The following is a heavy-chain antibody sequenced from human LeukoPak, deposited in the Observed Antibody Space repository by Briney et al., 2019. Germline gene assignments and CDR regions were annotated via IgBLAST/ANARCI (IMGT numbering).Heavy chain of an antibody. CDR2: FHGKSDGGTT. CDR3: TTESSLGSDN. D-gene: IGHD3-10*01. Sequence: PGASLRLSCAASGFTFSNTWMSWVRQGPGKGLELVGRFHGKSDGGTTDYAAPVKGRFTIPRDDSENTLYLQMNSLKIEDTAVYYCTTESSLGSDNRGQGTLDPLPS. J-gene: IGHJ4*02. CDR1: GFTFSNTW. V-gene: IGHV3-15*01.